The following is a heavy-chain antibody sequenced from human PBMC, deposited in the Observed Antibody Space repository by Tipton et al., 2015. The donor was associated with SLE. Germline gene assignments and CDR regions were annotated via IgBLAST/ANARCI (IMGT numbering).Heavy chain of an antibody. V-gene: IGHV3-53*01. CDR1: GFSVSSNY. CDR2: IYSAGDT. D-gene: IGHD1-7*01. Sequence: VQLVQSGGGLTQPGGSLRLSCAASGFSVSSNYMSWVRQAPGKGLEWVSVIYSAGDTYYADSVKGRFTISRDNSKNTVHLHMNSLRADDTAIYYCASASWNYGFFDYWGQGTLVTVSS. CDR3: ASASWNYGFFDY. J-gene: IGHJ4*02.